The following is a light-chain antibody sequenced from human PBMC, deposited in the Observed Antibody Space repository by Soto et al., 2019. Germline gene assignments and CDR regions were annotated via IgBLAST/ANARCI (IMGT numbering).Light chain of an antibody. J-gene: IGKJ4*01. CDR1: QSISSSY. CDR2: GAS. Sequence: ENVLTQSPATLSLSPGERATLSCRASQSISSSYLPRHQQNPALAPRLLIYGASSRATGIPDRFSGGGSGTDFTLTISRLEPEDFAVYYCQQYGTSLPFGGGTKVDIK. V-gene: IGKV3-20*01. CDR3: QQYGTSLP.